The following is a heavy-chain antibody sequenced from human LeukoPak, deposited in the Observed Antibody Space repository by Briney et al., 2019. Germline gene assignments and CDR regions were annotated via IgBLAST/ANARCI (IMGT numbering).Heavy chain of an antibody. Sequence: GGSLRLSCAASGFTFSSYAMSWVRQAPGKGLEWVSAISGSGGSTYYADSVKGRFTISRDNSKNTLYLQMNCLRAEDTAVYYCAPRVAGGAGTYYFDYWGQGTLVTVSS. V-gene: IGHV3-23*01. CDR2: ISGSGGST. J-gene: IGHJ4*02. CDR1: GFTFSSYA. D-gene: IGHD3-3*01. CDR3: APRVAGGAGTYYFDY.